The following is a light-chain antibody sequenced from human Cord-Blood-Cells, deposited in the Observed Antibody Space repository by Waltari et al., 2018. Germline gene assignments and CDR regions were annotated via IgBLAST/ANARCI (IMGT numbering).Light chain of an antibody. CDR2: KAS. J-gene: IGKJ4*01. V-gene: IGKV1-5*03. CDR1: QSISSW. Sequence: IQMTQSPSTLSASVGDRVTITCRASQSISSWLAWYQQKPGKAPKLLIYKASSLERGVPSRFSGSGSGTEFTLTISSLQPDDFATYYCQQYNSYSPRLTFGGGTKVEIK. CDR3: QQYNSYSPRLT.